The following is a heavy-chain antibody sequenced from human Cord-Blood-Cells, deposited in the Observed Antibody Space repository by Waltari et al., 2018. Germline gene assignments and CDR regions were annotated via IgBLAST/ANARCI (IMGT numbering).Heavy chain of an antibody. CDR1: GGSFSGYY. D-gene: IGHD2-15*01. CDR3: ARLVVVVASFDL. CDR2: INHSGST. Sequence: QVQLQQWGAGLLKPPETPSLTCAVYGGSFSGYYWSWIRQPPGKGLEWIGEINHSGSTNYNPSLKSRVTISVDTSKNQFSLKLSSVTAADTAVYYCARLVVVVASFDLWGRGTLVTVSS. V-gene: IGHV4-34*01. J-gene: IGHJ2*01.